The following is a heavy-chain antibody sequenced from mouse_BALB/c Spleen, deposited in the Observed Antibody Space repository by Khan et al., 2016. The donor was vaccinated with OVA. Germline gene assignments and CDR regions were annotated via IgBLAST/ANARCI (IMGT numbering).Heavy chain of an antibody. CDR1: GFNIKDTY. V-gene: IGHV14-3*02. Sequence: VQLQQSGAELVKPGASVKLSCTASGFNIKDTYMHWVKQRPEQGLEWIGRIDPATGNIKYDPKFQGKATITADTSSNTAFLHLSSLTSEDTAVDYCARTEIHYYGAYTMDYWGQGTSVTVSS. CDR2: IDPATGNI. CDR3: ARTEIHYYGAYTMDY. J-gene: IGHJ4*01. D-gene: IGHD1-2*01.